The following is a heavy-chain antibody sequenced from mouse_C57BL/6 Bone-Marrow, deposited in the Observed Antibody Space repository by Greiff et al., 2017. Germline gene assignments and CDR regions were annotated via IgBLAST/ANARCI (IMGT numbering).Heavy chain of an antibody. CDR2: ISDGGSYT. J-gene: IGHJ3*01. V-gene: IGHV5-4*03. Sequence: EVKVEESGGGLVKPGGSLKLSCAASGFTFSSYAMSWVRQTPEKRLEWVATISDGGSYTYYPDNVKGRFTISRDNAKNNLYLQMSHLKSEDTAMYDCARGNGYYVAWFAYWGQGTLVTVSA. CDR3: ARGNGYYVAWFAY. D-gene: IGHD2-3*01. CDR1: GFTFSSYA.